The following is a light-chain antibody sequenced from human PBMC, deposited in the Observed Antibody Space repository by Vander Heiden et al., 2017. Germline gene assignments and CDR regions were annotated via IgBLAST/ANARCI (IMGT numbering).Light chain of an antibody. J-gene: IGLJ1*01. Sequence: QSALTQPASVSGSPGQSITISCTGTSSDVGSYNLVSWYQQHPGRAPKLMIYEVTKRPSGVSNRFSGSKSANTASLTISGLQAEDEADYYCCSYAGSTSYVFGTGTKVNVL. V-gene: IGLV2-23*02. CDR3: CSYAGSTSYV. CDR1: SSDVGSYNL. CDR2: EVT.